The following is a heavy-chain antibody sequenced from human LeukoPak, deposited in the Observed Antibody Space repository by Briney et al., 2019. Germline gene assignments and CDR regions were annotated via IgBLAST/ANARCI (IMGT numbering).Heavy chain of an antibody. J-gene: IGHJ4*02. CDR1: GASVSSNSAG. CDR3: AREEAGTYGFQY. D-gene: IGHD3-10*01. CDR2: TFYRSKWYN. Sequence: SQTLSLTCAISGASVSSNSAGWSWIRQSPSRGLEWLGRTFYRSKWYNDYAFSVKGRIAINADTSKNHFSLQLNSVTPEDTAVYYCAREEAGTYGFQYWGQGTLVTVSS. V-gene: IGHV6-1*01.